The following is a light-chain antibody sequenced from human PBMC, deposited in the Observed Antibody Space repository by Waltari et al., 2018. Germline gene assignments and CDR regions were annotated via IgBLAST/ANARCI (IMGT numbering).Light chain of an antibody. CDR2: EVT. Sequence: QSALTQPPSASGSPGQSVTISCTGTSSAVGGYEYVSWYQQHPGKTPKLMILEVTKRPSGVPDRFSGSKSGNTASLTVSGLQPEDEADYYCTSYAASNTLIFGGGTRLTVL. CDR3: TSYAASNTLI. V-gene: IGLV2-8*01. J-gene: IGLJ2*01. CDR1: SSAVGGYEY.